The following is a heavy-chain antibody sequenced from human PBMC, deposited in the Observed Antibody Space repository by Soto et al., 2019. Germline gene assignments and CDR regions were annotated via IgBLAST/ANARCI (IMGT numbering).Heavy chain of an antibody. CDR3: AKSLKIFGLATTRSGPLDS. V-gene: IGHV3-9*01. J-gene: IGHJ4*02. CDR1: GFTFDNYA. CDR2: ISWNGGNI. Sequence: SLRLSCAASGFTFDNYAMHWVRQAPGKGLEWVSGISWNGGNIGYADSVKGRFTIARDNAKTSLYLEMNSLRAEDTALYYCAKSLKIFGLATTRSGPLDSWGQGALVTVSS. D-gene: IGHD3-3*01.